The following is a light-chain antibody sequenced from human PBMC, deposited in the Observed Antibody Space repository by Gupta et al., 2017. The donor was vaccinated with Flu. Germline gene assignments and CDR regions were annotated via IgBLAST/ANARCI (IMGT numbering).Light chain of an antibody. V-gene: IGLV1-40*01. Sequence: QSALTQPPPVSGAPVQRVTISCTGSSSNIGAGDDVRWYQQHPGQAPIFLIYGNSNRPSGVPERFSGSKSGTSATLTITGLQAKDEADYYCQSYDSSHVVFGGGTKLTVL. CDR2: GNS. CDR3: QSYDSSHVV. J-gene: IGLJ2*01. CDR1: SSNIGAGDD.